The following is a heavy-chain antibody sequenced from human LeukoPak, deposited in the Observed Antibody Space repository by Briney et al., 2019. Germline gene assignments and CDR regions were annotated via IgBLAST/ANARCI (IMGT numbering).Heavy chain of an antibody. CDR2: IYTSGST. J-gene: IGHJ6*02. CDR3: ARAAGNRYFDLYYGMDV. CDR1: GGSISSYY. Sequence: SETLSLACTVSGGSISSYYWSWIRQPAGKGLEWIGRIYTSGSTNYNPSLKSRVTISVDTSKNQFSLKLSSVTAADTAVYYCARAAGNRYFDLYYGMDVWGQGTTVTVSS. V-gene: IGHV4-4*07. D-gene: IGHD3-9*01.